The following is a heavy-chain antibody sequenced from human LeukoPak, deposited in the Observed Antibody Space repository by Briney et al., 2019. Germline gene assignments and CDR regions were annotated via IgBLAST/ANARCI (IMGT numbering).Heavy chain of an antibody. Sequence: ASVKVSCKASGYTFTSYYMHWVRQAPGQGLEWMGIINPSGGSTSYAQKFQGRVTMTRDMSTSTVYMELSSLRSDDTAVYYCARDRGGEAPYDFWSGYYMGGVSLPDYWGQGTLVTVSS. J-gene: IGHJ4*02. V-gene: IGHV1-46*01. CDR2: INPSGGST. CDR3: ARDRGGEAPYDFWSGYYMGGVSLPDY. CDR1: GYTFTSYY. D-gene: IGHD3-3*01.